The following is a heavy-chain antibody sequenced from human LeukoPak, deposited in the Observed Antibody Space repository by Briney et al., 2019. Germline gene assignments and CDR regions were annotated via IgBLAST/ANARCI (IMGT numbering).Heavy chain of an antibody. Sequence: SETLSLTCAVYGGSFSGYYWSWIRQPPGKGLEWIGEINHSGSTNYNPSIKSRVTISVDTSKNQFSLKLSSVTAADTAVYYCARWVTTVRKWYFDLWGRGTLVTVSS. CDR1: GGSFSGYY. J-gene: IGHJ2*01. CDR3: ARWVTTVRKWYFDL. D-gene: IGHD4-17*01. V-gene: IGHV4-34*01. CDR2: INHSGST.